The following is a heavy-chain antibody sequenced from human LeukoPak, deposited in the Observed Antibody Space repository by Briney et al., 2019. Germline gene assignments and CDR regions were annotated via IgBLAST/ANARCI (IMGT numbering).Heavy chain of an antibody. D-gene: IGHD3-10*01. Sequence: PSETLSLTCTVSGGSMSSYYWSWIRQPPGKGLEWIGYIYYSGSTNYNPSLKSRVTISVDTSKNQFSLKLSSVTAADTAVYYCAREGDYGSGSPYWGQGTLVTVSS. CDR1: GGSMSSYY. CDR2: IYYSGST. J-gene: IGHJ4*02. V-gene: IGHV4-59*01. CDR3: AREGDYGSGSPY.